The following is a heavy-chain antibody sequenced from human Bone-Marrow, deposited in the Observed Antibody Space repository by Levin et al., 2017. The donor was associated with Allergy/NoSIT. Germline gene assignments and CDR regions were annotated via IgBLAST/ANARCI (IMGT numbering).Heavy chain of an antibody. CDR2: ISSSGSTI. CDR3: ASRYDYIWGGYHYTRDAIDI. CDR1: GFTFSSYN. D-gene: IGHD3-16*02. J-gene: IGHJ3*02. Sequence: GGSLRLSCAASGFTFSSYNMNWVRQAPGKGLEWVSFISSSGSTIYYRDSVKGRFTISRDNAKNSLYLQMNSLRDADTAVYYCASRYDYIWGGYHYTRDAIDIWGQGTMVAVSS. V-gene: IGHV3-48*02.